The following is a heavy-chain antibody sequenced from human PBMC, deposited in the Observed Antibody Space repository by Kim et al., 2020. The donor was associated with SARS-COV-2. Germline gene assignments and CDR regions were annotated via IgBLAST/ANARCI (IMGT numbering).Heavy chain of an antibody. D-gene: IGHD3-16*02. J-gene: IGHJ4*02. CDR3: ASLDGWGSYRTFDY. V-gene: IGHV4-59*01. Sequence: NPSLKSRVPISVDTSKNQFSLKLSSVTAADTAVYYCASLDGWGSYRTFDYWGQGTLVTVSS.